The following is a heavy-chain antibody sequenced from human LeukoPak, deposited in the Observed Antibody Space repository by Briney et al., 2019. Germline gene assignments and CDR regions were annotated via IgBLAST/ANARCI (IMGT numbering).Heavy chain of an antibody. V-gene: IGHV4-4*02. CDR3: ARGRYYASGSTPFDY. CDR1: GGSISSSNW. D-gene: IGHD3-10*01. CDR2: IYHSGST. Sequence: SGTLSLTCAVSGGSISSSNWWSWVRQPPGKGLEWIGEIYHSGSTNYNPSLKSRVTISVDKSKNQFSLKLSSVTAADTAVYYCARGRYYASGSTPFDYWGQGTLVTVSS. J-gene: IGHJ4*02.